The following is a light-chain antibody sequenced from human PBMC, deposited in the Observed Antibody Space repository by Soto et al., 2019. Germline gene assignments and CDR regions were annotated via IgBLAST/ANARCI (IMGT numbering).Light chain of an antibody. CDR1: QSVRSNY. V-gene: IGKV3-20*01. Sequence: EIVLTQSPGTLSLSSGERATLSCRASQSVRSNYLAWYQQKPGQAPRLLIYGASSRATGIPDRFGGSGSGTDFTLTISRLEPEDVAVYYCQQYASSPLTFGGGTKVESK. CDR3: QQYASSPLT. CDR2: GAS. J-gene: IGKJ4*01.